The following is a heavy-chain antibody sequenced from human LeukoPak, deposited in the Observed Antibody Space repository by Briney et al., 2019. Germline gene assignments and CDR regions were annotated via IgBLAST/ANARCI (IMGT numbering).Heavy chain of an antibody. CDR3: ARDALIPYCSSTSCWGGYYYYMDV. CDR1: GFTLRTDS. Sequence: GSLRLSCAASGFTLRTDSINWVRQAPRKGMEWVSSIRSSSSYIYSADSVKGPFTISRDNAKNSLYLQMNSLRAEDTAVYYCARDALIPYCSSTSCWGGYYYYMDVWGKGTTVTLSS. V-gene: IGHV3-21*01. J-gene: IGHJ6*03. CDR2: IRSSSSYI. D-gene: IGHD2-2*01.